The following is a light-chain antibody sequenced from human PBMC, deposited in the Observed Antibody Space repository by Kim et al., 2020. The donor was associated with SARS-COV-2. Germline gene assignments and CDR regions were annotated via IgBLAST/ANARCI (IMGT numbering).Light chain of an antibody. CDR1: TRNGGGA. Sequence: AQAKTTCGLSTRNGGGAIARHQRQQQKGPRDLIKVISDGSHTQGEGIPDRFSGSTAEAARYLTIASLAADDEADYYCQTWGPGIRVFGGGTQLTVL. CDR3: QTWGPGIRV. CDR2: VISDGSH. J-gene: IGLJ3*02. V-gene: IGLV4-69*01.